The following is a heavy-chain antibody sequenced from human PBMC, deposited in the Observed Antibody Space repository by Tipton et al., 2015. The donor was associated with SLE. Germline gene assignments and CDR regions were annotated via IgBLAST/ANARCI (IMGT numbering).Heavy chain of an antibody. CDR1: GGSIRSSRHF. Sequence: TLSLTCTVSGGSIRSSRHFWGWIRQPPGEGLEWIGYIYNSWSAHYNASLKSRLTISVDTSKNQFSLTLSSVTAADTAVYYCASLGDRGGVVTWGQGTLVTVSS. D-gene: IGHD3-3*01. J-gene: IGHJ4*02. V-gene: IGHV4-31*03. CDR3: ASLGDRGGVVT. CDR2: IYNSWSA.